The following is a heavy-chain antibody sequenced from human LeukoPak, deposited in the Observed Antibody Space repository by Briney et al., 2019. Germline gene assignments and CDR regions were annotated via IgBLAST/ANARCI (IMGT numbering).Heavy chain of an antibody. CDR3: AGDFHYYYMDV. D-gene: IGHD2/OR15-2a*01. CDR2: ISSSGSTI. CDR1: GFTFSDYY. Sequence: GGSLRLSCAASGFTFSDYYMSWIRQAPGKGLEWVSYISSSGSTIYYADSVKGRFTISRDNAKNSLYLQMNSLRAEDTAVYYCAGDFHYYYMDVWGKGTTVTVSS. J-gene: IGHJ6*03. V-gene: IGHV3-11*01.